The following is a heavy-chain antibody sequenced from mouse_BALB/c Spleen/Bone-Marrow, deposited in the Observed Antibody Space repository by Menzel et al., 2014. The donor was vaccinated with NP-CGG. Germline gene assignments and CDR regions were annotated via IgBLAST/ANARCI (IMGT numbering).Heavy chain of an antibody. CDR3: ARSNYGYDVYFDY. D-gene: IGHD2-2*01. Sequence: QVQLQQSGAELVRPGSSVKISCKASGYAFSNYWMNWVKQRPGQGLEGIGQIFPGDGDTNYNGKFKGKATLTADKSSSTAYMQLNSLTSEDSAVYFCARSNYGYDVYFDYWGLGTTLTVSS. CDR1: GYAFSNYW. V-gene: IGHV1-80*01. CDR2: IFPGDGDT. J-gene: IGHJ2*01.